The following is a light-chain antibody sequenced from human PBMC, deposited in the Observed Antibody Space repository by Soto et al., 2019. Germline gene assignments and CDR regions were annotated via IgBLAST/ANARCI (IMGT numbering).Light chain of an antibody. CDR1: SSDVGGYDY. CDR2: GVT. J-gene: IGLJ1*01. CDR3: CSHGGRHSYV. Sequence: QSALTQPRSVSGSPGQSVTISCTGTSSDVGGYDYVSWYQQHPGKAPKLMIYGVTKRPSGVPDRSSGSKSGNTASLTISGLQAEDESDYYCCSHGGRHSYVFGTGTKLTVL. V-gene: IGLV2-11*01.